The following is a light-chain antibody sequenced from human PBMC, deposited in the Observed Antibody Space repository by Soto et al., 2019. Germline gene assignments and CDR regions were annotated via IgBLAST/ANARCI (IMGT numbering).Light chain of an antibody. CDR1: SSDVGGYNY. Sequence: QSVLTQPASVSGSPGQSITISCTGTSSDVGGYNYVSWYQQYPGKAPKLMIYEVTNRPSGVSNRFSGSKSGDTASLTIFGLQAEDEADYYCSSRTSSTSYVFGTGTQLTVL. CDR3: SSRTSSTSYV. J-gene: IGLJ1*01. V-gene: IGLV2-14*01. CDR2: EVT.